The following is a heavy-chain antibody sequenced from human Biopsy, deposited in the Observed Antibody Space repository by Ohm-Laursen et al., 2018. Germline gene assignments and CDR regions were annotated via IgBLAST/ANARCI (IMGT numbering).Heavy chain of an antibody. D-gene: IGHD2/OR15-2a*01. CDR1: GFTFSGFR. CDR3: ARDGEAKYCKHGFYPSDF. V-gene: IGHV3-21*01. J-gene: IGHJ4*02. CDR2: ISASGNHI. Sequence: SLRLSCAASGFTFSGFRMHWVRQAPGKGLEWVSSISASGNHIYYTDSVKGRFTVSRDNGKNSVYLQMNSLRVEDTAVYYCARDGEAKYCKHGFYPSDFWGQGTLVTVSS.